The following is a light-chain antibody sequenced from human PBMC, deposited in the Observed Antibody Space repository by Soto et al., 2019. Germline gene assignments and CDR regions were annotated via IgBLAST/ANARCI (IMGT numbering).Light chain of an antibody. Sequence: EIVMTQSPATLSVSPGERVTLSCRASQNIRSDLAWYQQKPGQAPRLLMYGVAIRATGIPARFSGSGSGTDFTLTISSLQSEDLAVYYCQQYINWTFGQGTKMEIK. CDR3: QQYINWT. V-gene: IGKV3-15*01. CDR2: GVA. J-gene: IGKJ1*01. CDR1: QNIRSD.